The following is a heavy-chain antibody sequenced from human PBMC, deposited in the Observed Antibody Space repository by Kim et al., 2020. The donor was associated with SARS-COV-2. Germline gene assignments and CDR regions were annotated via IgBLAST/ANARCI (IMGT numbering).Heavy chain of an antibody. CDR3: VRDRLGGRFDE. D-gene: IGHD3-9*01. CDR2: INNRGDDT. Sequence: GGSLRLSCAASGFTFRTYAMSWVRQAPGKGLEWVSNINNRGDDTHYASFVQGRFTVSRDNSENTLYLQMNSLSVDDAAFYYCVRDRLGGRFDEWGQGTLVTVSS. J-gene: IGHJ4*02. CDR1: GFTFRTYA. V-gene: IGHV3-23*01.